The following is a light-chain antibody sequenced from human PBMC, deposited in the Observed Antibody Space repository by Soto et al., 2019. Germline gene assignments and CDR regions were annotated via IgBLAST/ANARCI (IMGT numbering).Light chain of an antibody. V-gene: IGLV2-8*01. CDR2: EVT. J-gene: IGLJ1*01. Sequence: QSALTQPPSASGSPGQSGAIACTGTSSDVGGYNYVSWYQQHPGKAAKRMIYEVTKRPSGVPDRFSGSKSGNTASLTVSGLQAEDEADYYCSSYAGSSNVFGTGTKLTVL. CDR1: SSDVGGYNY. CDR3: SSYAGSSNV.